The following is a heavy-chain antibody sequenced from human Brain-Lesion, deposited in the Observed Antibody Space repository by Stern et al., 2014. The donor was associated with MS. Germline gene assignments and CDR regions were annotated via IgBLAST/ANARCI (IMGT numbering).Heavy chain of an antibody. V-gene: IGHV4-39*01. CDR1: GGSVSSTSYA. J-gene: IGHJ5*02. Sequence: QVQLVQSGPGLVKPSETLSLTCTVAGGSVSSTSYAWAWIRQPPGKGLEWIGTIYYRGNTYYSPSLKMRLPISLDTSKHSYSLQLRFVTAADTAVYYCAGEEDIRYCSGGSCTGNWFDPWGQGTLVTVSS. D-gene: IGHD2-15*01. CDR3: AGEEDIRYCSGGSCTGNWFDP. CDR2: IYYRGNT.